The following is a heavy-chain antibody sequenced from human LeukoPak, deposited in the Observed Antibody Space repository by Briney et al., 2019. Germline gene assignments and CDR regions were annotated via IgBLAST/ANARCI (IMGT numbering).Heavy chain of an antibody. V-gene: IGHV1-18*01. J-gene: IGHJ4*02. D-gene: IGHD3-10*01. CDR2: ISAYNGIT. Sequence: ASVKVSCKASGYTFTSYGISWVRQAPGQGLEWMGWISAYNGITNYAQKLQGRVTMTTDTSTSTAYMELRSLRSDDTAVYYCARDRATMVRGVIQTPPGTWGDYWGQGTLVTVSS. CDR3: ARDRATMVRGVIQTPPGTWGDY. CDR1: GYTFTSYG.